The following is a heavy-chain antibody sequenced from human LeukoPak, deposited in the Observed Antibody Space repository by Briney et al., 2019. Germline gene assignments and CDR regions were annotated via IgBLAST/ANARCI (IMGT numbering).Heavy chain of an antibody. CDR3: ASQLGGTTFH. D-gene: IGHD1/OR15-1a*01. J-gene: IGHJ4*02. Sequence: SETLSLTCTVSGGSISSYYWSWIRQPPGKGLECIGYIYYSGSTNYNPSLKSRVTISVDTSKNQFSLKLSSVTAADTAVYYCASQLGGTTFHWGQGTLVTVSS. CDR2: IYYSGST. CDR1: GGSISSYY. V-gene: IGHV4-59*01.